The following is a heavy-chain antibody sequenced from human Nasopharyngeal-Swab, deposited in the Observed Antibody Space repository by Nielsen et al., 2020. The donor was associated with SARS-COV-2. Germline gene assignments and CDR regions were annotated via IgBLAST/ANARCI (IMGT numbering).Heavy chain of an antibody. J-gene: IGHJ6*02. CDR2: IYYSGST. Sequence: VRQMPGKGLEWIGSIYYSGSTYYNPSLKSRVTISVDTSKNQFSLKLSSVTAADTAVYYCASHRRGYSEDYGMDVRGQGTTVTVSS. V-gene: IGHV4-39*01. D-gene: IGHD5-18*01. CDR3: ASHRRGYSEDYGMDV.